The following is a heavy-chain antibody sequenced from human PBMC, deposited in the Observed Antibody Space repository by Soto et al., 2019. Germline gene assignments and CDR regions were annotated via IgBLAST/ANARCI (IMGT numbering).Heavy chain of an antibody. J-gene: IGHJ6*02. D-gene: IGHD4-17*01. V-gene: IGHV4-30-4*01. CDR2: IYYSGST. CDR1: GGSISSGDHY. Sequence: QVQLQESGPGLVKPSQTLSLTCTVSGGSISSGDHYWSWIRQPPGKGLEWIGYIYYSGSTYYNPSLKSRVTISVDTSKNQFSLKLSSATAADTAVYYCARVFPTVTTDYYYYGMDVWGQGTTVTVSS. CDR3: ARVFPTVTTDYYYYGMDV.